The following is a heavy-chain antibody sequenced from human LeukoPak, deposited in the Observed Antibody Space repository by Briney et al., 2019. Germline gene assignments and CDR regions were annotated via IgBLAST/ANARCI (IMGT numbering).Heavy chain of an antibody. D-gene: IGHD2/OR15-2a*01. J-gene: IGHJ6*03. CDR1: GFTFSNYA. V-gene: IGHV3-11*04. Sequence: GGSLRLSCAASGFTFSNYAMSWVRQAPGKGLEWVSYISSSGSTIYYADSVKGRFTISRDNAKNSLYLQMNSLRAEDTAVYYCARVVIRNYFMDVWGKGTTVTVSS. CDR3: ARVVIRNYFMDV. CDR2: ISSSGSTI.